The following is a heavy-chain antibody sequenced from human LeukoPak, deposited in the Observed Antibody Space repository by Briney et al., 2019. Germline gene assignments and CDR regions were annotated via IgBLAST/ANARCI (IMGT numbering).Heavy chain of an antibody. V-gene: IGHV3-43*02. J-gene: IGHJ4*02. CDR1: GFTFSSYA. D-gene: IGHD6-25*01. Sequence: GGSLRLSCAASGFTFSSYAMSWVRQAPGKGLDWVSAISGSGGSTYYADSVKGRFTISRDNRKKSLYLQMNSLRTEDTALYYCAKDIGGLNYCGQGTLVTVSS. CDR2: ISGSGGST. CDR3: AKDIGGLNY.